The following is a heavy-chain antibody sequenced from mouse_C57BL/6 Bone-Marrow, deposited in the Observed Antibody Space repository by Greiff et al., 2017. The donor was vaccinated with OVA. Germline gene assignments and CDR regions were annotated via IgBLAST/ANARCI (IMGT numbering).Heavy chain of an antibody. CDR3: ARPPYSNYWFAY. Sequence: EVNVVESGGDLVKPGGSLKLSCAASGFTFSSYGMSWVRQTPDKRLEWVATISSGGSYTYYPDSVKGRFTISRDNAKNTLYLQMSSLKSEDTAMYYCARPPYSNYWFAYWGQGTLVTVSA. J-gene: IGHJ3*01. CDR1: GFTFSSYG. D-gene: IGHD2-5*01. V-gene: IGHV5-6*01. CDR2: ISSGGSYT.